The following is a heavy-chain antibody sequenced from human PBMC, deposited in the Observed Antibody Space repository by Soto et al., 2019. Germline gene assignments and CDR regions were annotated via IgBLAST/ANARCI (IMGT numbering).Heavy chain of an antibody. CDR2: INAGNGNT. J-gene: IGHJ4*02. Sequence: WASVKVSCKSSGYTFISYAMHWVRQAPGQRLEWMGWINAGNGNTKYSQKFQGRVTITRDTSASTAYMELSSLRSEDTGVYYCARRSPRYGIDDWGQGTLVTVSS. V-gene: IGHV1-3*01. CDR3: ARRSPRYGIDD. CDR1: GYTFISYA. D-gene: IGHD1-1*01.